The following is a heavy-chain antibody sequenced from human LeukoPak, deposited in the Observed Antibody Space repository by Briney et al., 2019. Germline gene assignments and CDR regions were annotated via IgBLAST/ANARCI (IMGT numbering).Heavy chain of an antibody. CDR1: GFTFDDYG. J-gene: IGHJ3*02. D-gene: IGHD2-15*01. Sequence: GGSLRLSCAASGFTFDDYGMSWVRQAPGKGLEWVSGINWNGGSTGYADSVKGRFTISRDNAKNSLYLQMNSLRAEDTALYYCARDRGCSGGSCYEYAFDIWGQGTMVTVSS. CDR3: ARDRGCSGGSCYEYAFDI. CDR2: INWNGGST. V-gene: IGHV3-20*04.